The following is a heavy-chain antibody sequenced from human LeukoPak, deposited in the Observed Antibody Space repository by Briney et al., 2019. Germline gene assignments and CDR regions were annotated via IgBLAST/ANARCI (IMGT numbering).Heavy chain of an antibody. J-gene: IGHJ4*02. CDR1: GFTFSSYA. CDR2: ISGSGGST. Sequence: PGGSLRLSCAASGFTFSSYAMSWVRQAPGKGLEWVSAISGSGGSTYYADSVKGRFTISRDNSKNTLYLQMNSLRAEDTVVYYCATVTSSWLDYWGQGTLVTVSS. D-gene: IGHD6-13*01. V-gene: IGHV3-23*01. CDR3: ATVTSSWLDY.